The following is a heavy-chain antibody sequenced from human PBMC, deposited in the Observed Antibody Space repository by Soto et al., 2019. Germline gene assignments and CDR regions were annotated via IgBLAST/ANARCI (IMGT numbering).Heavy chain of an antibody. CDR3: ARLLWFGELGYWFDP. Sequence: PSETLSLTCTVSGGSISSSSYYWGWIRQPPGKGLEWIGSIYYSGSTYYNPSLKSRVTISVDTSKNQFSLKLSSVTAADTAVYYCARLLWFGELGYWFDPWGQGTLVTVS. D-gene: IGHD3-10*01. CDR1: GGSISSSSYY. CDR2: IYYSGST. J-gene: IGHJ5*02. V-gene: IGHV4-39*01.